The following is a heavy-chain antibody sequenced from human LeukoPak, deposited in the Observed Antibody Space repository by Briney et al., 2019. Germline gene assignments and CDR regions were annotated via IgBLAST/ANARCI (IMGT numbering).Heavy chain of an antibody. J-gene: IGHJ6*02. CDR1: GFTFSSYE. CDR2: ISSSGSTI. CDR3: ARKGDAYYYYGMDV. V-gene: IGHV3-48*03. Sequence: GGSLRLSCAASGFTFSSYEMNWVRQAPGKGLEWVSYISSSGSTIYYADSVKGRFTISRDNAKNSLYLQMNSLRAEDTAVYYCARKGDAYYYYGMDVWGQGTTVTVSS. D-gene: IGHD5-24*01.